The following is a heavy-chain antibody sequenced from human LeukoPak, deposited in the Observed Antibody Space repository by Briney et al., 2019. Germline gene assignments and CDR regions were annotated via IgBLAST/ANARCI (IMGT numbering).Heavy chain of an antibody. CDR1: GFTFSSYA. D-gene: IGHD1-26*01. CDR3: AKGGPTGSNYFDF. J-gene: IGHJ4*02. CDR2: ITGSGGST. V-gene: IGHV3-23*01. Sequence: GGSLRLSCAASGFTFSSYAMSWVRQAPGKGLEWVSAITGSGGSTYYADSVKGRFTISRDDSKNTLYLQMNSLRADDTAVYYCAKGGPTGSNYFDFWGQGTLVTVSS.